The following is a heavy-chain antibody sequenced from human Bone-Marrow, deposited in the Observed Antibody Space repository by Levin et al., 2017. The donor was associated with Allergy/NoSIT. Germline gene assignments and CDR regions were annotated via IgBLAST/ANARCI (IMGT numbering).Heavy chain of an antibody. J-gene: IGHJ6*02. CDR1: GGTFSSYA. Sequence: ASVKVSCKASGGTFSSYAISWVRQAPGQGLEWMGGIIPIFGTANYAQKFQGRVTITADESTSTAYMELSSLRSEDTAVYYCARIPAATARNYYYYGMDGWGQGTTVTVSS. CDR2: IIPIFGTA. CDR3: ARIPAATARNYYYYGMDG. V-gene: IGHV1-69*13. D-gene: IGHD2-2*01.